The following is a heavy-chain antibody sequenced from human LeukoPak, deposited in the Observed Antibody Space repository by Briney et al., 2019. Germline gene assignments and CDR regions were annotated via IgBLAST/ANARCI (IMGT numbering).Heavy chain of an antibody. J-gene: IGHJ3*02. D-gene: IGHD3-22*01. Sequence: GGSLRLSCAASDFTFSFYWMTWVRQAPGEGLEWVANILPDGSEKYYVDSVKGRFTISRDNAKNSLYLQMNSLRAEDTAVYYCARDQYYYDSSGYYTDAFDIWGQGTMVTVSS. V-gene: IGHV3-7*01. CDR3: ARDQYYYDSSGYYTDAFDI. CDR2: ILPDGSEK. CDR1: DFTFSFYW.